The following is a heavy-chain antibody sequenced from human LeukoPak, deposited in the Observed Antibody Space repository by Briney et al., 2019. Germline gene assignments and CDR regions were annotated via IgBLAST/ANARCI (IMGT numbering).Heavy chain of an antibody. J-gene: IGHJ4*02. Sequence: GGSLRLSCAASGFTFSSYGMHWVRQAPGKGLEWVAVISYDGSNKYYADSVKGRFTISRDNSKNTLYLQMNSLRAEDTAVYYCAKERLRDRRFGESLDYWGQGTLVTVSS. CDR3: AKERLRDRRFGESLDY. CDR1: GFTFSSYG. CDR2: ISYDGSNK. D-gene: IGHD3-10*01. V-gene: IGHV3-30*18.